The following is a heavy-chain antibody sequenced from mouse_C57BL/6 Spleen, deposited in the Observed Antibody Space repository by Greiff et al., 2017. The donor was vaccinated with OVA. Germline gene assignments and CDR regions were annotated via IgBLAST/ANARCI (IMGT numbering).Heavy chain of an antibody. CDR1: GYSITSGYY. CDR3: ARGDYDWFAY. V-gene: IGHV3-6*01. D-gene: IGHD2-4*01. Sequence: EVQLQQSGPGLVKPSQSLSLTCSVTGYSITSGYYWNWIRQFPGNKLEWMGYISYDGSNKYNPSLKNRIPLTRDTSKNQFFLKLNSVTTEDTATYYCARGDYDWFAYWGQGTLVTVSA. J-gene: IGHJ3*01. CDR2: ISYDGSN.